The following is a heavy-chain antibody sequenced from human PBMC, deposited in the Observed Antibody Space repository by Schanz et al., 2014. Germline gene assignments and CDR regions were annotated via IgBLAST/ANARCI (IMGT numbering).Heavy chain of an antibody. J-gene: IGHJ4*02. Sequence: EVRLVESGGGLVQPGGSLRLSCAASGFTFYNYAMTWVRQAPGKGLEWVSAISSTGGSTYYADSVKGRFTISRDNSKNTLSLLVNSLRGEDTATYYCAKERIAAAWTFDYWGQGTLVTVSS. V-gene: IGHV3-23*04. CDR2: ISSTGGST. CDR3: AKERIAAAWTFDY. D-gene: IGHD6-13*01. CDR1: GFTFYNYA.